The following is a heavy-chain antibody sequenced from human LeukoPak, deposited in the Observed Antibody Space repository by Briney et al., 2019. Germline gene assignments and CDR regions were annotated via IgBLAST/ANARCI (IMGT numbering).Heavy chain of an antibody. J-gene: IGHJ5*02. CDR2: IYHTGST. CDR1: GGSISSGLYS. V-gene: IGHV4-30-2*01. D-gene: IGHD2-2*01. Sequence: SETLPLTCDVSGGSISSGLYSWSWIRQPLGKGLEWIGYIYHTGSTYYNPSLKSRVTISVDTSKNQFSLRLSSVTAADTAVYYCARLQYCSGTSCYWFDPWGRGTLVTVSS. CDR3: ARLQYCSGTSCYWFDP.